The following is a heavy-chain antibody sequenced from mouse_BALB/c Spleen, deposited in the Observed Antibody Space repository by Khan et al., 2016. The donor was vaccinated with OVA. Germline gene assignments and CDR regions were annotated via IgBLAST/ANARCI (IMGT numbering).Heavy chain of an antibody. Sequence: QIQLVQSGPELMKPGETVKISCKAAGYTFTNYGMNWVKQAPGQGLKWMGWINTSIGDPTYADDFKGRFAFPLDTSASTAYLQINNLTNEDTATYFWARSNGNDWFAYWGQGTLVTVSA. J-gene: IGHJ3*01. D-gene: IGHD2-1*01. V-gene: IGHV9-3-1*01. CDR3: ARSNGNDWFAY. CDR2: INTSIGDP. CDR1: GYTFTNYG.